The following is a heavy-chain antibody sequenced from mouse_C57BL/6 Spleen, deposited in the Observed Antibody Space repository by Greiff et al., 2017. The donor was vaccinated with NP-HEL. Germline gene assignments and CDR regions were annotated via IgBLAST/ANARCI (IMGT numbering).Heavy chain of an antibody. V-gene: IGHV1-42*01. CDR1: GYSFTGYY. Sequence: VQLKESGPELVKPGASVKISCKASGYSFTGYYMNWVKQSPEKSLEWIGEINPSTGGTTYNQKFKAKATLTVDKSSSTAYMQLKSLTSEDSAVYYCARGDDYDVFDYWGQGTLVTVSA. D-gene: IGHD2-4*01. J-gene: IGHJ3*01. CDR2: INPSTGGT. CDR3: ARGDDYDVFDY.